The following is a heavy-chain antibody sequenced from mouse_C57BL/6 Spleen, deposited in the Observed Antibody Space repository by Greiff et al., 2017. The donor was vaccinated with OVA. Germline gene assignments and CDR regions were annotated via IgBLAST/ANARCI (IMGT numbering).Heavy chain of an antibody. CDR1: GYAFSSSW. V-gene: IGHV1-82*01. D-gene: IGHD3-2*02. Sequence: VQLQQSGPELVKPGASVKISCKASGYAFSSSWMNWVKQRPGQGLEWIGRIYPGDGDTNYNGKFKGKATLTADKSSSTAYMQLSSLTSEDSAVYFGARRDSSGYDAMDYWGQGTLVTVS. CDR2: IYPGDGDT. CDR3: ARRDSSGYDAMDY. J-gene: IGHJ4*01.